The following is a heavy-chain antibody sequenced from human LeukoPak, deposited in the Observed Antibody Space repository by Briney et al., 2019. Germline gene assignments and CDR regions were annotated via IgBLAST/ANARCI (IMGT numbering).Heavy chain of an antibody. Sequence: ASVKVSCKASGYTFTNYDINWVRQATGQGLEWMGWMNPNSGNTGYAQKFQGRVTITRNTSISTAYMELSSLRSEDTAVYYCARTTEGYCSSTRCYGFSYYYYMDVWGKGTTVTISS. D-gene: IGHD2-2*01. CDR3: ARTTEGYCSSTRCYGFSYYYYMDV. J-gene: IGHJ6*03. CDR1: GYTFTNYD. V-gene: IGHV1-8*03. CDR2: MNPNSGNT.